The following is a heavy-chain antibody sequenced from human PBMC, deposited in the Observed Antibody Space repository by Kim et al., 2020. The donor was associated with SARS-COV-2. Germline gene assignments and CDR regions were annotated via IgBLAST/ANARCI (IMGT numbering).Heavy chain of an antibody. Sequence: ASVKVSCKASGYTFTSYGISWVRQAPGQGLEWMGWISAYNGNTNYAQKLQGRVTMTTDTSTSTAYMELRSLRSDDTAVYYCARHEVFGVVRTLTAHYYYYGMDVWGQGTTVTVSS. J-gene: IGHJ6*02. CDR1: GYTFTSYG. CDR2: ISAYNGNT. D-gene: IGHD3-3*01. CDR3: ARHEVFGVVRTLTAHYYYYGMDV. V-gene: IGHV1-18*04.